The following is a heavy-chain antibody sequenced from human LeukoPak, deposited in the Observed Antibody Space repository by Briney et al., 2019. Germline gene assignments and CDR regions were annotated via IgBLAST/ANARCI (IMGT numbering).Heavy chain of an antibody. V-gene: IGHV4-31*03. CDR2: IYYSGST. CDR1: GGSISSGGYY. D-gene: IGHD3-10*01. CDR3: ARGSTMVRGAWFDP. Sequence: SQTLSLTCTVSGGSISSGGYYWSWIRQHPGKGLGWIGYIYYSGSTYYNPSLKSRVTISVDTSKNQFSLKLSSVTAADTAVYYCARGSTMVRGAWFDPWGQGTLVTVSS. J-gene: IGHJ5*02.